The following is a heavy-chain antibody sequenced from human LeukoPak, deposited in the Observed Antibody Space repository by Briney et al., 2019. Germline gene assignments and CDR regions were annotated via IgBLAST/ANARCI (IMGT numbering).Heavy chain of an antibody. V-gene: IGHV1-46*01. J-gene: IGHJ6*03. Sequence: ASVKVSCKASGYTLTSYYMHWVRQAPGQGLEWMGIINPSGGSTSYAQKFQGRVTMTRDTSTSTVYMELSSLRSEDTAVYYCARDLGGYYYYMDVWGKGTTVTVSS. D-gene: IGHD3-16*01. CDR1: GYTLTSYY. CDR3: ARDLGGYYYYMDV. CDR2: INPSGGST.